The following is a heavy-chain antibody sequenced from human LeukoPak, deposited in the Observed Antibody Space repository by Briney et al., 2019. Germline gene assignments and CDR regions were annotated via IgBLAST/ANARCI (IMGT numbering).Heavy chain of an antibody. V-gene: IGHV3-30-3*01. D-gene: IGHD3-10*01. J-gene: IGHJ4*02. CDR3: ARVGYYASGPFSYFDY. Sequence: PGGSLRLSCAAPGFTFSGYAMRWVRQAPGKGVWWVAVISYDGSNEYYADSVQGRFTISRDNSKNPLYQQMNRLSVEDTAVYYCARVGYYASGPFSYFDYWGQGTLVTVSS. CDR2: ISYDGSNE. CDR1: GFTFSGYA.